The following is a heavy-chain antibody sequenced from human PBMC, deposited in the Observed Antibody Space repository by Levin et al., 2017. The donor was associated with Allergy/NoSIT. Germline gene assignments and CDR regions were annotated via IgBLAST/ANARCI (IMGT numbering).Heavy chain of an antibody. D-gene: IGHD2-2*02. J-gene: IGHJ2*01. CDR1: GGSISSGSYY. V-gene: IGHV4-61*02. CDR3: ARGAGYTITFPPDL. Sequence: SQTLSLTCTVSGGSISSGSYYWSWIRQPAGKGLEWLWRIYTDGSTSYNLSLKNQVTISRDTSKNQFSLTLPSVTAPDTAVYYRARGAGYTITFPPDLWGRGTLVTVSS. CDR2: IYTDGST.